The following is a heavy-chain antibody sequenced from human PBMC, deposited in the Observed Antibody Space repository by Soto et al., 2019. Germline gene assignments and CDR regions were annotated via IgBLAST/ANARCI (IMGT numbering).Heavy chain of an antibody. CDR2: ISHDGHA. V-gene: IGHV4-39*01. D-gene: IGHD4-17*01. Sequence: SETLSLTCSVLGDSISDTRYYWGWIRQSPEKGLEWIGSISHDGHAYYNPSLKSRVTLFADTSRNQFSLKMKSVTVADTALYFCAGQGYGDYLGGNWFDPWGQGALVTVSS. CDR3: AGQGYGDYLGGNWFDP. J-gene: IGHJ5*02. CDR1: GDSISDTRYY.